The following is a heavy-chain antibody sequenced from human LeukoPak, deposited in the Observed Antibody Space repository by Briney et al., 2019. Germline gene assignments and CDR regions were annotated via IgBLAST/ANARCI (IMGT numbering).Heavy chain of an antibody. CDR2: ISGSGGST. CDR1: GFTFSSYA. V-gene: IGHV3-23*01. CDR3: AGGYCSSTSCSHYYYSMDV. Sequence: GGSLRLSCAASGFTFSSYAMSWVRQAPGKGLEWVSAISGSGGSTYYADSVKGRFTISRDNSKNTLYLQMNSLRAEDTAVYYCAGGYCSSTSCSHYYYSMDVWGQGTTVTVSS. D-gene: IGHD2-2*01. J-gene: IGHJ6*02.